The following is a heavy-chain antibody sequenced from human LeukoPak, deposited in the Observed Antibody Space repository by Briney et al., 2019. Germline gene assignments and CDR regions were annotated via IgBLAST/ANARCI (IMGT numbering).Heavy chain of an antibody. Sequence: ASVKVSCKASGYTFTSYGINWERQATGQGPEWMGWMNPSSGNTGYAQRFQGRVTMTRDTSTNTAYLELSSLRSDDTAVYYCAAHTYYYSSGSFAYWGQGTLVTVSS. CDR2: MNPSSGNT. J-gene: IGHJ4*02. D-gene: IGHD3-10*01. CDR1: GYTFTSYG. V-gene: IGHV1-8*02. CDR3: AAHTYYYSSGSFAY.